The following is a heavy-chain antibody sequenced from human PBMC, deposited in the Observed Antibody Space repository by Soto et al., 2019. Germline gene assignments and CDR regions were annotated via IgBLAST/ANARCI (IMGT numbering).Heavy chain of an antibody. CDR2: MNPNSGNT. CDR1: GYTFTSYD. V-gene: IGHV1-8*01. J-gene: IGHJ6*03. D-gene: IGHD3-3*01. Sequence: ASVKVSCKASGYTFTSYDINWVRQATGQGLEWMGWMNPNSGNTGYAQKFQGRVTMTRNTSISTAYMELSSLRSEDTAVYYCARAYYDFWSGYPKRGYYYYMDVRGKGTTVTVSS. CDR3: ARAYYDFWSGYPKRGYYYYMDV.